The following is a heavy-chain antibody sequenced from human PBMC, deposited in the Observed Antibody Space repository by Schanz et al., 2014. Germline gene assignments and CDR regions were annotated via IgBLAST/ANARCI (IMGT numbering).Heavy chain of an antibody. D-gene: IGHD2-2*02. CDR2: ISHDGSIQ. V-gene: IGHV3-30*04. Sequence: QVQLVESGGGVVQPGRSLRLSCAASGFTFSNFAMHWVRQAPGKGLEWVTIISHDGSIQYGADSVKGRFTLSRDNSKNTLSLQLNSLRADDTXVYYCAKHLYQYNYYGMDVWGQGTTVTVSS. CDR1: GFTFSNFA. J-gene: IGHJ6*02. CDR3: AKHLYQYNYYGMDV.